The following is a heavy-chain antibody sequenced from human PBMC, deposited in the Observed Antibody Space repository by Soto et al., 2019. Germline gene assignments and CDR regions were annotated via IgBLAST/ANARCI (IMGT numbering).Heavy chain of an antibody. D-gene: IGHD3-3*01. Sequence: SETLSLTCTVSGGSISSSSYYWGWIRQPPGKGLEWIGSIYYSGSTYYNPSLKSRVTISVDTSKNQFSLKLSSVTAADTAVYYCARHFGATYYDFWSGPNDYHYYYMDVWGKGTTVTVSS. CDR1: GGSISSSSYY. CDR2: IYYSGST. CDR3: ARHFGATYYDFWSGPNDYHYYYMDV. J-gene: IGHJ6*03. V-gene: IGHV4-39*01.